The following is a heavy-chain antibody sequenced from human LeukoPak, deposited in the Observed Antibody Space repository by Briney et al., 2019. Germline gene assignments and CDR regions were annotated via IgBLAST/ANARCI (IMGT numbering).Heavy chain of an antibody. D-gene: IGHD2-15*01. Sequence: SETLSLTCAVSGVSISSGGYSWSWIRQPPGKGLEWIGYIYHSGSTYYNPSLKSRVTISVDRSKNQFSLKLSSVTAADTAVYYCARGVVAATLDYWGQGTLVTVSS. CDR3: ARGVVAATLDY. J-gene: IGHJ4*02. CDR2: IYHSGST. V-gene: IGHV4-30-2*01. CDR1: GVSISSGGYS.